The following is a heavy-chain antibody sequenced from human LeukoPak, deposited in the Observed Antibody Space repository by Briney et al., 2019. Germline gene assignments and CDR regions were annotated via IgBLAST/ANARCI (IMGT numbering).Heavy chain of an antibody. CDR3: AKASGYSSNTGYY. J-gene: IGHJ4*02. CDR1: GFTFSSYA. Sequence: GGSQRLSCAASGFTFSSYAMSWVRQAPGKGLEWVSGISGSGGNTYYADSVKGRFSISRDNSKNTLYLQMNSLRAEDTAVYYCAKASGYSSNTGYYWGQETGVPVSS. D-gene: IGHD6-13*01. CDR2: ISGSGGNT. V-gene: IGHV3-23*01.